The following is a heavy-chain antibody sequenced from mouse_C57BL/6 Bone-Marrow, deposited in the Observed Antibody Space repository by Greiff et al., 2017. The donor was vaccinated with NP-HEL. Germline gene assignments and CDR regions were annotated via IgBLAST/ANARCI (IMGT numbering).Heavy chain of an antibody. CDR2: IRNKANGYTI. Sequence: EVQLVESGGGLVQPGGSLSLSCAASGFTFTDYYMSWVRQPPGKALEWVGFIRNKANGYTIEYRVSGKGRFTISRDNPQSCLYLQMNALRAEDSATYYCARSIYCDYADDPFCEMDYWGQGTSVTVSS. D-gene: IGHD2-4*01. J-gene: IGHJ4*01. CDR3: ARSIYCDYADDPFCEMDY. CDR1: GFTFTDYY. V-gene: IGHV7-3*01.